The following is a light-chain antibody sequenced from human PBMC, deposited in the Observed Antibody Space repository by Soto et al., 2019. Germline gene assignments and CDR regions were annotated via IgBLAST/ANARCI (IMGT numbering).Light chain of an antibody. Sequence: DIVMTQSPDSLAVSLGERATINCKSSQSVLYSNNKNYVAWDQQKPGQPPKLLIYWASTRESGVPDRFSGSGSGTDFTLTISSLQAEDVAVYYCQQYYDAPQNFGQGPKVEIK. CDR3: QQYYDAPQN. J-gene: IGKJ1*01. CDR2: WAS. V-gene: IGKV4-1*01. CDR1: QSVLYSNNKNY.